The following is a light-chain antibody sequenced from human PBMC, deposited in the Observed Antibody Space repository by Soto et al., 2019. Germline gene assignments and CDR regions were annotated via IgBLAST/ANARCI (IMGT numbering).Light chain of an antibody. Sequence: DIQLTQSPSFLSASLGDRFTSSWRASQGISSYLAWYQQKPVKAPKLLIYAASTLQSGVPSRFSGSGSGTDFTLTISSLQPEDFATYYCQQSYSTPWTFGQGTKVDIK. CDR3: QQSYSTPWT. CDR1: QGISSY. V-gene: IGKV1-39*01. J-gene: IGKJ1*01. CDR2: AAS.